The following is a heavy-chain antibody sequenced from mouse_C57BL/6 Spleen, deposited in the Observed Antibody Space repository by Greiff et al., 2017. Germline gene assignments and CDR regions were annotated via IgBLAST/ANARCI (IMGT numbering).Heavy chain of an antibody. CDR3: ARSGQLRLWFAY. V-gene: IGHV1-53*01. J-gene: IGHJ3*01. CDR1: GYTFTSYW. D-gene: IGHD3-2*02. Sequence: QVQLQQPGTELVKPGASVKLSCKASGYTFTSYWMHWVQQRPGQGLEWIGNINPSNGGTNYNEKFKSKATLTVDKSYSTAYMQLSSLTSEDSAVYYGARSGQLRLWFAYWGQGTLVTGSA. CDR2: INPSNGGT.